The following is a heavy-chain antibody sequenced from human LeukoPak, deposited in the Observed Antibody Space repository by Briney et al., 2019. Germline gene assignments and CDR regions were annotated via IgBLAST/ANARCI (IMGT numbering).Heavy chain of an antibody. CDR2: IYHSGST. CDR1: GGSISSGGYS. J-gene: IGHJ4*02. D-gene: IGHD3-22*01. V-gene: IGHV4-30-2*02. Sequence: EPSETLSLTCAVSGGSISSGGYSWSWIRQPPGKGLEWIGYIYHSGSTYYNPSLKSRVTISVDTSKNQFSLKLSSVTAADSAVYYCARLVPHRYDSSGHYYFDYWGQGTLVTVSS. CDR3: ARLVPHRYDSSGHYYFDY.